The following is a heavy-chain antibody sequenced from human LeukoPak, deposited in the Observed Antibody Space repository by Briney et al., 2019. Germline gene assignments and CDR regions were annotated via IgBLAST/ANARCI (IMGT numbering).Heavy chain of an antibody. Sequence: GGSLRLSCAASVFTFSTYWMHWVRQAPGKGLVWVSRIISDGSSTSYADSVKGRFTISRDNAKNKLYLQMNSLRAEDTAVYYCAREDVNIAVAASGAFDIWGQGTMVTVSS. J-gene: IGHJ3*02. D-gene: IGHD6-19*01. CDR2: IISDGSST. V-gene: IGHV3-74*01. CDR1: VFTFSTYW. CDR3: AREDVNIAVAASGAFDI.